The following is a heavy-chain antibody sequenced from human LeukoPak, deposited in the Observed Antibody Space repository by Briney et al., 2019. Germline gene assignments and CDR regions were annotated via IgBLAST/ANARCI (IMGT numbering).Heavy chain of an antibody. J-gene: IGHJ4*02. D-gene: IGHD6-13*01. Sequence: HPGRSLRLSCAASGFTFSSYAMHWVRQAPGKGLEWVAVISYDGSNKYYADSVKGRFTISRDNSKNTLYLQMNSLRAEDTAVYYCARDSIAAAGLHDYWGQGTLVTVSS. V-gene: IGHV3-30-3*01. CDR2: ISYDGSNK. CDR1: GFTFSSYA. CDR3: ARDSIAAAGLHDY.